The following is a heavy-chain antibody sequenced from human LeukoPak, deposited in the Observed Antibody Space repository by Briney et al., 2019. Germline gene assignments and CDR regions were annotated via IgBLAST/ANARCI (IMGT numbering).Heavy chain of an antibody. V-gene: IGHV3-21*01. Sequence: PGGSLRLSCAASGFTFSSYGMHWVRQAPGKGLEWVSSISSSSSYIYYADSVKGRFTISRDNAKNSLYLQMNSLRAEDTAVYYCARDPAAPGIAAAGTGWGQGTLDTVSS. CDR2: ISSSSSYI. J-gene: IGHJ4*02. CDR3: ARDPAAPGIAAAGTG. CDR1: GFTFSSYG. D-gene: IGHD6-13*01.